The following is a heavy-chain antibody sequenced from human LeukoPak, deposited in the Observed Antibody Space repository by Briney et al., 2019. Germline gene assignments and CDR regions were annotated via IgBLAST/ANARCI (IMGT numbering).Heavy chain of an antibody. J-gene: IGHJ4*02. V-gene: IGHV3-21*01. CDR2: ISSSSNNV. Sequence: GGSLRLSCAASGFTFSTYTMNWVRQAPGKGLEWVSSISSSSNNVNYADSVKGRFTISRDNAMNSVHLQMNSLRVEDTAVYYCARGYQRPDYWGQGTLITVSS. CDR1: GFTFSTYT. CDR3: ARGYQRPDY. D-gene: IGHD2-2*01.